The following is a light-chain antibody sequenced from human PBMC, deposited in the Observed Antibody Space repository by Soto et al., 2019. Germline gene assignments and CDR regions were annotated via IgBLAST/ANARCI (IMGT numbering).Light chain of an antibody. CDR1: QGISTY. V-gene: IGKV3-15*01. CDR3: QQYKNCSRT. Sequence: TVMTQSPSTLPASPGERATLSCRASQGISTYLAWYQHKPGQAPRLLLYGAPTRASGIPARFSDRGSDTEFTLSISSLHSRDLALYYCQQYKNCSRTFGQGTKVEIK. J-gene: IGKJ1*01. CDR2: GAP.